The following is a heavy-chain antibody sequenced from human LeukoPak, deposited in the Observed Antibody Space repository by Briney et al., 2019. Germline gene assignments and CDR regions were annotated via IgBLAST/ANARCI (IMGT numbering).Heavy chain of an antibody. J-gene: IGHJ1*01. CDR3: ARVGGYYDSSGSF. CDR1: GGSINSYY. CDR2: IYYSGST. Sequence: SETLSLTCTVSGGSINSYYWNWIRQPPGKGLEWIGYIYYSGSTYYNPSLKSRVTISVDTSKNQFSLKLSSVTAADTAVYYCARVGGYYDSSGSFWGQGTLVTVSS. V-gene: IGHV4-59*12. D-gene: IGHD3-22*01.